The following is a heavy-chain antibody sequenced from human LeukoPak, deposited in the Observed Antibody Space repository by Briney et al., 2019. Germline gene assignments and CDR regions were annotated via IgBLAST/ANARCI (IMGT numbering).Heavy chain of an antibody. CDR3: AREGVGFRPLDY. V-gene: IGHV4-4*07. Sequence: SETLSLTCTVSGGSISSYYWSWIRQPAGKGLEWIGRFSTSGSTNYNPSLKSRVTMSVDTSKDQFSLRLSSVTAADTAVYYCAREGVGFRPLDYWGQGTLVTVSS. CDR1: GGSISSYY. CDR2: FSTSGST. D-gene: IGHD3-10*01. J-gene: IGHJ4*02.